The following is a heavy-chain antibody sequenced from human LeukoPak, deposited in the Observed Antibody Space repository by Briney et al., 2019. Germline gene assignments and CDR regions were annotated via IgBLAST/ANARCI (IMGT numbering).Heavy chain of an antibody. CDR3: ARGSSWEWPISAFDI. D-gene: IGHD2-15*01. CDR1: GYTFTGYY. Sequence: ASVKVSCKASGYTFTGYYMHWVRQAPGQGLEWMGWINPNSGGTNYAQKFQGWVTMTRDTSISTAYMELSRLRSDDTAVYYCARGSSWEWPISAFDIWGQGTMVTVSS. V-gene: IGHV1-2*04. J-gene: IGHJ3*02. CDR2: INPNSGGT.